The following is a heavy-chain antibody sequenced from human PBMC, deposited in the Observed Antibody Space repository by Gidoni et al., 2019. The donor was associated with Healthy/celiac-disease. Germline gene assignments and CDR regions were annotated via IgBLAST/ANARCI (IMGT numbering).Heavy chain of an antibody. CDR2: ISAYNGNT. Sequence: QVQMVQSGAEVMKPGAAATVHCLASAYAFTSYGISWVRQAPGQGREWMGWISAYNGNTNYAQKLQGRVTMTTDTSTSTAYMELRSLRSDDTAVYYCARDSVRYGDYGPWGQGTLVTVSS. J-gene: IGHJ4*02. V-gene: IGHV1-18*01. D-gene: IGHD4-17*01. CDR3: ARDSVRYGDYGP. CDR1: AYAFTSYG.